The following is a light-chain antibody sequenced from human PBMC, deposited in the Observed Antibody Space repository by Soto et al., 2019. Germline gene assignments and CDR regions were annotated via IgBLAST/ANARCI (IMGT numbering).Light chain of an antibody. CDR3: QQYNSYSWT. CDR1: QSISSW. Sequence: PSTLSASVGDRVTITCRASQSISSWLAWYQQKPGKAPKLLIYDASSLESGVPSRFSGSGSGTEFTLTISSLQPDDFATYYCQQYNSYSWTFGQGTEVDIK. J-gene: IGKJ1*01. CDR2: DAS. V-gene: IGKV1-5*01.